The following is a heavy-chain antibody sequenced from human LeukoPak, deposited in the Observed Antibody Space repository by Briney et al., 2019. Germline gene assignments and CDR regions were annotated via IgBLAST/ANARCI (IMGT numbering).Heavy chain of an antibody. D-gene: IGHD6-19*01. CDR2: LPYDGSYK. CDR1: GFTFSSYG. V-gene: IGHV3-30*18. J-gene: IGHJ4*02. Sequence: PGGSLRLSCAASGFTFSSYGMHWVRQAPGKGLEWVAVLPYDGSYKYYADSVKGRFTISRDNSKNTLYLQMNSLRAEDTAVYYCANTDSSGWYDLDYWGQGTLVTVSS. CDR3: ANTDSSGWYDLDY.